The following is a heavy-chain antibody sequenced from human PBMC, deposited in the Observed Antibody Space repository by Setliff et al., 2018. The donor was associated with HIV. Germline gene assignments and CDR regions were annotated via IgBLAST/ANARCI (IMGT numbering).Heavy chain of an antibody. D-gene: IGHD2-15*01. CDR3: ARDHSDILDY. CDR2: MNPNSGNI. CDR1: GYTFTGYY. Sequence: ASVKVSCKASGYTFTGYYMHWVRQAPGQGLEWMGWMNPNSGNIGYAQNFQGRLTITTDTSTGTFYMEVRRLRSEDTAVYYCARDHSDILDYWGQGTLVTVSS. V-gene: IGHV1-8*02. J-gene: IGHJ4*02.